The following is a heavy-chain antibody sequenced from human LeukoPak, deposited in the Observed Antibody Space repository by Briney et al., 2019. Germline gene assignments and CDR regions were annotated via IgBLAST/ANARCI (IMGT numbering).Heavy chain of an antibody. V-gene: IGHV1-2*02. J-gene: IGHJ6*02. D-gene: IGHD3-3*01. Sequence: ASVKVSCKASGYMFTDYYMHWVRQAPGQGLEWMGWINPNSGGTNYAQRFHGRVTMTRDTSVSTAYMELSRLRSDDTAVYYCARPDIDYFGYYGMDVWGQGTTVTVSS. CDR3: ARPDIDYFGYYGMDV. CDR2: INPNSGGT. CDR1: GYMFTDYY.